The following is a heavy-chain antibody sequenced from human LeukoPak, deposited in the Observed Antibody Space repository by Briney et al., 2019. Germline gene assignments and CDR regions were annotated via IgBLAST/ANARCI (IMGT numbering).Heavy chain of an antibody. D-gene: IGHD3-10*01. CDR3: RMWFGDGYYYYMDV. Sequence: PGGSLRLSCAASGFTFSSYWMSWVRQASGKGLEWVGRIRSKANSYATAYAASVKGRFTISRDDSKNTAYLQMNSLKTEDTAVYYCRMWFGDGYYYYMDVWGKGTTVTVSS. CDR2: IRSKANSYAT. V-gene: IGHV3-73*01. CDR1: GFTFSSYW. J-gene: IGHJ6*03.